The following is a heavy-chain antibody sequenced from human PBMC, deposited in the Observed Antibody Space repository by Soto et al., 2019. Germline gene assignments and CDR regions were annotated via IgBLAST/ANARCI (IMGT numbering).Heavy chain of an antibody. Sequence: SETQSLTCSVSDASIGGYDVSWIRQQPGKGLQWIGCIYNSGSTSHNPSLKSRVTISLDTSKNQFSLKLDSVTAADTAVYYCAKSEAGVAGKPYDFAYWGQGILVTVSS. CDR3: AKSEAGVAGKPYDFAY. J-gene: IGHJ4*02. D-gene: IGHD6-19*01. V-gene: IGHV4-59*01. CDR1: DASIGGYD. CDR2: IYNSGST.